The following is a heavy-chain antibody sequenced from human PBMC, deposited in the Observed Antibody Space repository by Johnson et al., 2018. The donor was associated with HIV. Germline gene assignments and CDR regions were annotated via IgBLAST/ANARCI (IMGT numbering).Heavy chain of an antibody. V-gene: IGHV3-13*01. CDR3: ARDPIGGAFDI. J-gene: IGHJ3*02. Sequence: EVQLVESGGGVVQPGRSLRLSCAASGFTFSNYDMHWVRQPTGKRLEWVSGIATTGDTYYADPVKGRFTISRGNSKNTLYLQMNSLRAEDRAVYYCARDPIGGAFDIWGQGTMVIVSS. D-gene: IGHD3-16*01. CDR1: GFTFSNYD. CDR2: IATTGDT.